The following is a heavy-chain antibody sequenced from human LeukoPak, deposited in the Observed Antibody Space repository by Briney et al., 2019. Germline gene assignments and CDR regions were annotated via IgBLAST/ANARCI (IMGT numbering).Heavy chain of an antibody. Sequence: PGGSLKLSCEASGLTLSDYQMNWVRQAPGKGLEWVSSISTSSSYIYYADSVKGRFTISRDNAKKSVYLQMNSLRVEDTAVYYCARAYSERYGLGYYYMDVWGKGTTVTISS. D-gene: IGHD1-26*01. J-gene: IGHJ6*03. V-gene: IGHV3-21*01. CDR1: GLTLSDYQ. CDR3: ARAYSERYGLGYYYMDV. CDR2: ISTSSSYI.